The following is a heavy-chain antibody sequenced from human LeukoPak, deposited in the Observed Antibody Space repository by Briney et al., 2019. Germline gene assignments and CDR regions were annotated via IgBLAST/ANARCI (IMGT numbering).Heavy chain of an antibody. CDR3: ARDWIQLWSQVPPFDY. V-gene: IGHV1-18*01. CDR1: GYTFTSYA. CDR2: ISAYNGNT. D-gene: IGHD5-18*01. J-gene: IGHJ4*02. Sequence: GASVKVSCKAYGYTFTSYAISWVRQAPGQGLEWMGWISAYNGNTNYAQKLQGRVTMTTDTSTSTAYMELRSLRSDDTAVYYCARDWIQLWSQVPPFDYWDQGTLVTVSS.